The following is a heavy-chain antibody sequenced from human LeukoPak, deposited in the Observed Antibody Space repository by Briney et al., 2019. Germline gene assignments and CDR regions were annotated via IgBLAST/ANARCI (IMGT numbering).Heavy chain of an antibody. CDR2: ISGSGGST. J-gene: IGHJ5*02. Sequence: PGGSLRLSCAASGFTFSSYGMSWVRQAPGKGLELVSAISGSGGSTYYADSVKGRFTITRDNSKNTRYLQMNSLRAEDTAVDDCAKAGPSGLLWGYNWFDPWGQGNLVTVSS. CDR1: GFTFSSYG. CDR3: AKAGPSGLLWGYNWFDP. D-gene: IGHD3-10*01. V-gene: IGHV3-23*01.